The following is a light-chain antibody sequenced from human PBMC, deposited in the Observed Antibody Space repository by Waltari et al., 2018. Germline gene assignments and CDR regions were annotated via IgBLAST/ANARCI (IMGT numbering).Light chain of an antibody. J-gene: IGKJ5*01. CDR2: AAS. Sequence: DIQMTQSPASLSASIGDRVIITCRASQTISTYLNWYQQKMGQAPKLLISAASTLHNGVPPRFSGSGSGTEFTLTISSVQPEDFGDYFCQQSFYVPISFGQGTRLDIK. CDR1: QTISTY. CDR3: QQSFYVPIS. V-gene: IGKV1-39*01.